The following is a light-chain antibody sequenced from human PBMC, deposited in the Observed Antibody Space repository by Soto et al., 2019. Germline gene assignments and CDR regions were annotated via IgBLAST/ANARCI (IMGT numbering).Light chain of an antibody. Sequence: DLVMTQSPLSLPVTPGEPASISCRSSQSLLHSNGYNYLDWYLQKPGQSPQLLIYLGSNRASGVPDRFSGSGSGTDFTLKISRVEAEDVGVYYCMQALTFGPGTKVDIK. CDR1: QSLLHSNGYNY. CDR2: LGS. V-gene: IGKV2-28*01. J-gene: IGKJ3*01. CDR3: MQALT.